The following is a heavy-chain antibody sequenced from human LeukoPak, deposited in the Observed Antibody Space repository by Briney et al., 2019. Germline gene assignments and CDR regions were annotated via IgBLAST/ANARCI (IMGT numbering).Heavy chain of an antibody. CDR3: ARSYDPNNRQRFDY. D-gene: IGHD3-22*01. Sequence: SETLSLTCTVSGASIRSYYWSWIRQPPGKGLEWIAYMYYSETPNYNPSLKSRVSMSGDTSRNQFSLKLNSVTAADTAVYYCARSYDPNNRQRFDYWGQVILVTVST. J-gene: IGHJ4*02. CDR2: MYYSETP. CDR1: GASIRSYY. V-gene: IGHV4-59*08.